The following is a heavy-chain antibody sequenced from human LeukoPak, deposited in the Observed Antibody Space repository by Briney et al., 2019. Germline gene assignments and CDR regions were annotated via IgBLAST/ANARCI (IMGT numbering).Heavy chain of an antibody. D-gene: IGHD3-10*01. J-gene: IGHJ4*02. CDR2: ISGDGGST. Sequence: PGGSLRLSCAASGFTFDDYAMHWVRQAPGKGLEWVSLISGDGGSTYYADSVKGRFTISRDNSKNSLYLQMNSLRTEDTALYYCAKDMGEEVRGVIIPTFDYWGQGTLVTVSS. CDR1: GFTFDDYA. CDR3: AKDMGEEVRGVIIPTFDY. V-gene: IGHV3-43*02.